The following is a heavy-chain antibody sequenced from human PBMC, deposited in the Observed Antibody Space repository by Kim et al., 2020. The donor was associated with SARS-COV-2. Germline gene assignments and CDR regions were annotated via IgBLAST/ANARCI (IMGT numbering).Heavy chain of an antibody. V-gene: IGHV3-15*01. Sequence: GGSLRLSCAASGFTFSNAWMSWVRQAPGKGLEWVGRIKRKTDGGTTDYAAPVKGRFTISRDDSKKTLYLQMNSLKTEDTDVYSCTTDLHDYGDLDYWGQGTLVTVSS. J-gene: IGHJ4*02. CDR2: IKRKTDGGTT. D-gene: IGHD4-17*01. CDR1: GFTFSNAW. CDR3: TTDLHDYGDLDY.